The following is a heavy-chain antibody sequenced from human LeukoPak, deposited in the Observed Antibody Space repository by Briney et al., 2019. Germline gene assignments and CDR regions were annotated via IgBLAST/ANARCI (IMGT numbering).Heavy chain of an antibody. Sequence: PGGFLRLSCAASGFTFSNYAMHWVRQAPGKGLEWLAYIRYDGSSKYYADFVKGRFTISRDYSKNTLYLHMNSLRAEDTAVYYCARDQAGSGHYADYWGQGTLVTVSS. J-gene: IGHJ4*02. D-gene: IGHD3-10*01. CDR2: IRYDGSSK. V-gene: IGHV3-30*02. CDR3: ARDQAGSGHYADY. CDR1: GFTFSNYA.